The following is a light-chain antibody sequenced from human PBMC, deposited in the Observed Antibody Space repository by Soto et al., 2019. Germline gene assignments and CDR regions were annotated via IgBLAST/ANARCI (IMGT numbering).Light chain of an antibody. V-gene: IGKV3-20*01. CDR1: QTINNNF. CDR2: HTS. J-gene: IGKJ1*01. Sequence: EIVLTQSPGTLSLSPGERATLSCRASQTINNNFLAWYQQKPGQAPRLLIYHTSSRATGIPDKFSGSGSGTDFTLTITRLEPEDFAVYFCQQYGRSPRTFGQGTKVEIK. CDR3: QQYGRSPRT.